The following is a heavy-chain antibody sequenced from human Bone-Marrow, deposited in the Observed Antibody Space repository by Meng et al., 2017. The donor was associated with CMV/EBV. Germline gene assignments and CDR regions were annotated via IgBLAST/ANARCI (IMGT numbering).Heavy chain of an antibody. V-gene: IGHV1-24*01. J-gene: IGHJ3*02. CDR2: FDPEDGET. Sequence: ASVKVSCKVSGYTLTKLSMHWVRQAPGKGLEWMGGFDPEDGETIYAQKFQGRVTMTEDTSTDTAYMELSSLRSEDTAVYYCATKSGSYWYAFDIWGQGTMVTVSS. CDR3: ATKSGSYWYAFDI. CDR1: GYTLTKLS. D-gene: IGHD1-26*01.